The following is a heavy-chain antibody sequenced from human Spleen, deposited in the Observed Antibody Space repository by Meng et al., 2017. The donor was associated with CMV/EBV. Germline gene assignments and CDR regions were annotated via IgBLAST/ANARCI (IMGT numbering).Heavy chain of an antibody. CDR1: VFSFTDYA. J-gene: IGHJ4*02. V-gene: IGHV3-30-3*01. D-gene: IGHD6-13*01. CDR2: ISYDGSNK. Sequence: ASVFSFTDYAMHWVRQAPGKGLEWVAVISYDGSNKYYADSVKGRFTISRDNSKNTLFLQMDSLRVDDTAIYYCARDRYARSWYGFDYWGQGTLVTVSS. CDR3: ARDRYARSWYGFDY.